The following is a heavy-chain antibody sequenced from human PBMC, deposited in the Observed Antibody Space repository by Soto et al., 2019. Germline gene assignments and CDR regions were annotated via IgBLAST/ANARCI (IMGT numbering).Heavy chain of an antibody. CDR1: GFTFISYA. Sequence: LRLSCAASGFTFISYAMSWVRQAPGKGLEWVSAISGSGGSTYYADSVKGRFTISRDNSKNTLYLQMNSLRAEDTAVYYCASIGTVVITTDDYWGQGTLVTVSS. CDR3: ASIGTVVITTDDY. V-gene: IGHV3-23*01. D-gene: IGHD3-22*01. CDR2: ISGSGGST. J-gene: IGHJ4*02.